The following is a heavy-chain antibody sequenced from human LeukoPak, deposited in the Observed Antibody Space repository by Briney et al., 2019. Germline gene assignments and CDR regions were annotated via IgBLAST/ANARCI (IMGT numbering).Heavy chain of an antibody. D-gene: IGHD6-13*01. CDR2: ISYDGSNK. CDR1: GFTFSSYA. Sequence: GRSLRLSCAASGFTFSSYAMHWVRQAPGKGLEWVAVISYDGSNKYYADSVKGRFTISRDNSKNTLYLQMNSLRAEDTAVYYCARDEWQQQLVHPFDYWGQGTLVTVSS. J-gene: IGHJ4*02. CDR3: ARDEWQQQLVHPFDY. V-gene: IGHV3-30-3*01.